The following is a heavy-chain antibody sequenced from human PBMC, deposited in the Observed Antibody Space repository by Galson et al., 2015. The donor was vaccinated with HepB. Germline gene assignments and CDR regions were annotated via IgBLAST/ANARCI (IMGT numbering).Heavy chain of an antibody. Sequence: SVKVSCKASGGTFSSYAISWVRQAPGQGLEWMGGITPIFGTANYAQKFQGRVTITADESTSTAYMELSSLRSEDTAVHYCARGPLYSNYDWFDPWGQGTLVTVSS. J-gene: IGHJ5*02. CDR3: ARGPLYSNYDWFDP. D-gene: IGHD4-11*01. V-gene: IGHV1-69*13. CDR1: GGTFSSYA. CDR2: ITPIFGTA.